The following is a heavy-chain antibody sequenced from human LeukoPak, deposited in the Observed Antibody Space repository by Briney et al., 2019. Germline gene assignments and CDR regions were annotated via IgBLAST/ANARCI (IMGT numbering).Heavy chain of an antibody. CDR1: GFTFSSYA. CDR3: ARDGAAGDISYYDYYMDV. V-gene: IGHV3-23*01. CDR2: VSGSGGST. Sequence: GVPLRLSCAVSGFTFSSYAMSWVRQAPGKGLEWVSVVSGSGGSTYYADSVKGRFTISRDNSKNTVYLQMNSLRAEDTAVYYYARDGAAGDISYYDYYMDVWGKGTTVTVSS. D-gene: IGHD3-10*01. J-gene: IGHJ6*03.